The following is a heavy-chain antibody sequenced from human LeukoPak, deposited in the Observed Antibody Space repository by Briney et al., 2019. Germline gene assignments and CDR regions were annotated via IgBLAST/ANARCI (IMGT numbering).Heavy chain of an antibody. J-gene: IGHJ4*02. CDR2: INPNSGGT. CDR3: ARDDCTNGVCCDY. CDR1: GYTFTGYY. Sequence: ASVKVSCKASGYTFTGYYMHWVRQAPGQGLEWMGWINPNSGGTNYAQKFQGRVTMTRDTSISTAYMELSRLRSDDTAVYYCARDDCTNGVCCDYWGQGTLVTVSS. V-gene: IGHV1-2*02. D-gene: IGHD2-8*01.